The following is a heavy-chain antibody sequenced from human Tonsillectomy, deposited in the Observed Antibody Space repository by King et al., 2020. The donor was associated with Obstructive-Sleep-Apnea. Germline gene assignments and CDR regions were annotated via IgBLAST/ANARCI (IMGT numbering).Heavy chain of an antibody. Sequence: VQLVESGGGLVQPGGSLRLSCAASGFTFSSYWMSWVRQAAGKGLEWVANIKQDGSEKYYVDSVKGRFTISRDNAKNSLYLQMNSLRAEDTAVYYCARAYFSGSYSFGYWGQGTLVTVSS. D-gene: IGHD1-26*01. V-gene: IGHV3-7*01. CDR1: GFTFSSYW. CDR2: IKQDGSEK. J-gene: IGHJ4*02. CDR3: ARAYFSGSYSFGY.